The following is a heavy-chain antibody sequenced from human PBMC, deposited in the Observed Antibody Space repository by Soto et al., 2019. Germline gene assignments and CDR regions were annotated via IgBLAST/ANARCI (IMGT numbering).Heavy chain of an antibody. CDR2: IWYDGSNK. Sequence: PGGSLRLSCAASGFTFSSYGMHWVRQAPGKGLEWVAVIWYDGSNKYYADSVKGRFTISRDNSKNTLYLQMNSLRAEDTAVYYCARDGAYSSSFYSNRCFDYWGQGTLVTVSS. D-gene: IGHD6-13*01. V-gene: IGHV3-33*01. CDR1: GFTFSSYG. J-gene: IGHJ4*02. CDR3: ARDGAYSSSFYSNRCFDY.